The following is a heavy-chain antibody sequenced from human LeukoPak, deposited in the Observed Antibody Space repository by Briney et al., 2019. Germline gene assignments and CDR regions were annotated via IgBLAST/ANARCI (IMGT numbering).Heavy chain of an antibody. Sequence: ASVKVSCKASGYTFTGYYMHWVRQAPGQGLEWMGWINPNSGGTNYAQKFQGRVTMTRDTSISTAYMELSRLRSDDTAVYYCARDQDGSTIFGVVDYWGQGTLVTVSS. V-gene: IGHV1-2*02. D-gene: IGHD3-3*01. CDR2: INPNSGGT. CDR1: GYTFTGYY. J-gene: IGHJ4*02. CDR3: ARDQDGSTIFGVVDY.